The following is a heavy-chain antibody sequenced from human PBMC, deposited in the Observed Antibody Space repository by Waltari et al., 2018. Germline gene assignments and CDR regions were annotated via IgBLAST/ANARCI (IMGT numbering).Heavy chain of an antibody. CDR2: INAGNGNT. CDR3: ASSENGSSCFDNWFDH. D-gene: IGHD6-13*01. CDR1: GYTFTSYA. J-gene: IGHJ5*02. Sequence: QGQLVQSGAEGQKPGASVKVSCKAFGYTFTSYAMPWVRQARGQRLEWTGGINAGNGNTKYTQEFQGRVTIISETSASTDYMVLMRLRSEDMAVYYCASSENGSSCFDNWFDHWGQGTLVTVSS. V-gene: IGHV1-3*03.